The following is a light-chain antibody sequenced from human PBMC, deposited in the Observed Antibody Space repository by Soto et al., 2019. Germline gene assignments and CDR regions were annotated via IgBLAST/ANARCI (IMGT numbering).Light chain of an antibody. V-gene: IGLV2-14*01. CDR1: SSDVGGYNY. CDR3: SSYTRSRYV. CDR2: EVS. J-gene: IGLJ1*01. Sequence: QSVLTQPASVSGYHGQSITISCTGTSSDVGGYNYVSWYQQHPGKAPKLMIYEVSNRPSGVSNRFSGSKSGNTASLTISGLQAEDEADYYCSSYTRSRYVFGTGTKLTVL.